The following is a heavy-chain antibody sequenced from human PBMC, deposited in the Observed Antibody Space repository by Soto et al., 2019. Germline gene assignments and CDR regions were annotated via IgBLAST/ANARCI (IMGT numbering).Heavy chain of an antibody. Sequence: SETLSLTCTFSGGSISTSSYYWGWIRQPPGKGLEWIGTIYYIGSTYYNPSLKSRVTISVDTSKNQFSLKLSSVTAADTAVYYCARLVLNYYYGMDVWGQGTTVTVS. J-gene: IGHJ6*02. D-gene: IGHD3-10*01. CDR3: ARLVLNYYYGMDV. CDR2: IYYIGST. CDR1: GGSISTSSYY. V-gene: IGHV4-39*01.